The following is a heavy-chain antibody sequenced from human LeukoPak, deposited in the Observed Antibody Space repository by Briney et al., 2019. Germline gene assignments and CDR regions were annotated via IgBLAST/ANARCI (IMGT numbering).Heavy chain of an antibody. V-gene: IGHV4-59*08. CDR2: VYYSGST. CDR3: ARLLGGNYYFDY. Sequence: SDTLSLTCTVSGGSISPYYWSWIRQPPGKGLEWIGFVYYSGSTNYNPSLRSRVTISVDTYKNQFSLNLSSVTAADTAVYYCARLLGGNYYFDYWGQGTLVTVSS. D-gene: IGHD4-23*01. CDR1: GGSISPYY. J-gene: IGHJ4*02.